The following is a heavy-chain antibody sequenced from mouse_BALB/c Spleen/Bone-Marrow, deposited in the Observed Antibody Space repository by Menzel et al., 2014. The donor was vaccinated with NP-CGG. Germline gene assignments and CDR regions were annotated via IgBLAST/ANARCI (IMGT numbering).Heavy chain of an antibody. CDR3: AYGNYGYAMDY. V-gene: IGHV1-4*01. CDR1: GYTFXSYT. D-gene: IGHD2-10*02. Sequence: QVQLKDSGAELARPGASVKMSCKASGYTFXSYTMHWVKQRPGQGLEWIGYINPSSGYTNYNQKFKDKATLTADKSSSTAYMQLSSLTSEDSAVYYCAYGNYGYAMDYWGQGTSVTVSS. CDR2: INPSSGYT. J-gene: IGHJ4*01.